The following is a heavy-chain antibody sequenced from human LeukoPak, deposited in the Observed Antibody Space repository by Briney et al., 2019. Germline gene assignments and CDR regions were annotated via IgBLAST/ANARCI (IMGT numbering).Heavy chain of an antibody. J-gene: IGHJ4*02. CDR1: GGSISSSSYY. D-gene: IGHD1-26*01. CDR3: ARDGGSYTSHDY. CDR2: LYYSGST. Sequence: SETLSLTRTVSGGSISSSSYYWGWIRQPPGKGLEWIGSLYYSGSTYYNPSLKSRVTISVDTSKNQFSLKLSSVTAADTAVYYCARDGGSYTSHDYWGQGTLVTVSS. V-gene: IGHV4-39*07.